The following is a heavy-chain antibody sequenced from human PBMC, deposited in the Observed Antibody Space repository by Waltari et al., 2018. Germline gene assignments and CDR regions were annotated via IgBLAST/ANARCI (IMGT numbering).Heavy chain of an antibody. CDR3: AREPVADGSYNWFDP. Sequence: QVQLVESGGGVVQPGRSLRLSCAASGFTFSSYAMHWVRQAPGKGLELGSVISYDGSNKYYADSVKGRFTISRDNAKNSLYLQMNSLRAEDTTVYYCAREPVADGSYNWFDPWGQGTLVTVSS. CDR2: ISYDGSNK. J-gene: IGHJ5*02. D-gene: IGHD5-12*01. V-gene: IGHV3-30*07. CDR1: GFTFSSYA.